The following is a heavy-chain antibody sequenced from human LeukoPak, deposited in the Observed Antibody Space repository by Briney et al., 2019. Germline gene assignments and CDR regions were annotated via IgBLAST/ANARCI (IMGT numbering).Heavy chain of an antibody. CDR3: VRGYSFGPYGMDV. CDR1: GFPFSSYA. V-gene: IGHV3-64D*09. J-gene: IGHJ6*02. Sequence: PGGSLRLSCSASGFPFSSYAMHWVRQAPGKGLEDVSAISDSGGSKYYADSVKGRFTISTDNSKNTLYLQMSSLRAEDTAVYFCVRGYSFGPYGMDVWGQGTTVTVSS. CDR2: ISDSGGSK. D-gene: IGHD2-15*01.